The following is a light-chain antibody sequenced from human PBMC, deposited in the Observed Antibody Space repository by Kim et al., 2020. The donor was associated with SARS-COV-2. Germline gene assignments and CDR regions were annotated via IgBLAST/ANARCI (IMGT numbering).Light chain of an antibody. CDR3: QQTDTFPYT. V-gene: IGKV1-12*01. CDR2: ASS. J-gene: IGKJ2*01. CDR1: QFVSSS. Sequence: DIQMTQSSFPVSASLGDRVTISCRASQFVSSSVAWYQQKPGKAPKLLLYASSSLRSGVSPRFSGSGSGTDFTLTITNVQPEDFATYYCQQTDTFPYTFGQGTKLEI.